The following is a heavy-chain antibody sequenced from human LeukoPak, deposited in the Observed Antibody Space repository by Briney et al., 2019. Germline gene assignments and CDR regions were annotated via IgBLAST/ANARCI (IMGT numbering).Heavy chain of an antibody. CDR2: INTNTENP. V-gene: IGHV7-4-1*02. J-gene: IGHJ4*02. CDR3: ARGYCDSSGHDGDFDY. D-gene: IGHD3-22*01. CDR1: GYTFTSYA. Sequence: ASVKVSCKASGYTFTSYAMNWVRQAPGQGLEWMGWINTNTENPTYAQGFTGRFVFSLDTSVSTAYLQISSLKAEDTAVYYCARGYCDSSGHDGDFDYWGQGTLVTVSS.